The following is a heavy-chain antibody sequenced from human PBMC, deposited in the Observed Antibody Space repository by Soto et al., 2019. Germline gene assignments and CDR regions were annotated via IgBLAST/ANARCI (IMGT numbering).Heavy chain of an antibody. V-gene: IGHV3-30*18. J-gene: IGHJ4*02. D-gene: IGHD6-6*01. CDR1: GFTFSSYG. Sequence: GGSLRLSCAASGFTFSSYGMHWVRQAPGKGLEWVAVISYDGSNKYYADSVKGRFTISRDNSKNTLYLQMNSLRAEDTAVYYCAEDRHYSSSSDVDYWGQGTLVTVSS. CDR3: AEDRHYSSSSDVDY. CDR2: ISYDGSNK.